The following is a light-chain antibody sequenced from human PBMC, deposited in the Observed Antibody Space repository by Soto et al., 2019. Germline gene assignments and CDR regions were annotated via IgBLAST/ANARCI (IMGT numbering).Light chain of an antibody. CDR2: GNN. CDR3: QSYDSSLSGLWV. V-gene: IGLV1-40*01. J-gene: IGLJ3*02. CDR1: SSNIGAGYD. Sequence: QSVLTQPPSVSGAPGQRVTISCTGSSSNIGAGYDVHWYQQLPGAAPKLLIYGNNNRPSGVPDRFSGSKSGTSASLAITGLQAEDEADYYCQSYDSSLSGLWVFGGGTKL.